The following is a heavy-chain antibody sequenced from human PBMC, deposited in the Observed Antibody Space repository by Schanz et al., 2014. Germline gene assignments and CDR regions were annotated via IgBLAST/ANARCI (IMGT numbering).Heavy chain of an antibody. CDR3: ARREIRGVFSSFDY. J-gene: IGHJ4*02. V-gene: IGHV7-4-1*02. CDR1: GYTFTNYA. D-gene: IGHD3-10*01. Sequence: QVKLVQSGSELKKPGASVKVSCKASGYTFTNYAINWVRQAPGQGLEWMGWINTNTGNPTYAQAFTGRFLFSLDTSVNTAYLQISSLEADDTAVYYCARREIRGVFSSFDYWGLGTLVTVSS. CDR2: INTNTGNP.